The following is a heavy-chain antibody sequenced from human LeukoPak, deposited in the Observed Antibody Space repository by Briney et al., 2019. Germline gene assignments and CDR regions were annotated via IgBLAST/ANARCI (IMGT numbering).Heavy chain of an antibody. Sequence: SSETPSLTCTVSGYSISSDYYWGWIRQTPGKGLEWIGSVYHSGTTYHNPSLKSRVTMSVDTSKNQFSLTLTSVTAADTALYYCTRELAGTTVEDWGQGTLVTVSS. V-gene: IGHV4-38-2*02. D-gene: IGHD1-1*01. CDR3: TRELAGTTVED. CDR1: GYSISSDYY. J-gene: IGHJ4*02. CDR2: VYHSGTT.